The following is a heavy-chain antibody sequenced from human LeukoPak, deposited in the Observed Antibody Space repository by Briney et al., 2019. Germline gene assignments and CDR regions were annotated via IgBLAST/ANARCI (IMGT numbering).Heavy chain of an antibody. D-gene: IGHD3-16*01. J-gene: IGHJ6*03. V-gene: IGHV3-43D*03. CDR2: ISWDGGST. CDR1: GFTFSSYS. CDR3: AKGLSALGVYYYYMDV. Sequence: GGSLRLSCAASGFTFSSYSMNWVRQAPGKGLEWVSLISWDGGSTYYADSVKGRFTISRDNSKNSLYLQMNSLRAEDTALYYCAKGLSALGVYYYYMDVWGKGTTVTVSS.